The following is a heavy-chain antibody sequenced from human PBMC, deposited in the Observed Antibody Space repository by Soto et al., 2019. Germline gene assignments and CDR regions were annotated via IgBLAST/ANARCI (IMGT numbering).Heavy chain of an antibody. V-gene: IGHV1-8*01. CDR2: MNPNSGNT. CDR1: GYTFTSYD. J-gene: IGHJ6*03. Sequence: ASVKASCKASGYTFTSYDINCVPQATGQGLEWMGWMNPNSGNTGYAQKFQGRVTMTRNTSISTAYMELSSLRSEDTAVYYCARGVERIAARGYYYYYMDVWGKGTTVTVSS. CDR3: ARGVERIAARGYYYYYMDV. D-gene: IGHD6-6*01.